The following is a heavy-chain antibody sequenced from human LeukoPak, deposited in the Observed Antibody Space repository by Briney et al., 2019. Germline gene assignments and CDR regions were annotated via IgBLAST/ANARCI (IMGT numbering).Heavy chain of an antibody. J-gene: IGHJ4*02. CDR2: ISSSSSYI. D-gene: IGHD3-10*01. V-gene: IGHV3-21*01. CDR3: ARVGWFGELPY. CDR1: GFTFSRYS. Sequence: KTGGSLRLSCAASGFTFSRYSMNWVRQAPGKGLEWVSSISSSSSYIYYADSVKGRFTISRENAKNSLYLQMNSLRAEDTAVYYCARVGWFGELPYWGQGTLVTVSS.